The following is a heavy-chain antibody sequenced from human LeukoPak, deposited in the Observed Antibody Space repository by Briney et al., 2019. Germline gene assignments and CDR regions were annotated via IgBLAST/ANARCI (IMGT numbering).Heavy chain of an antibody. CDR2: ISYDGSNK. J-gene: IGHJ4*02. CDR3: AKDHSSTSI. D-gene: IGHD2-2*01. V-gene: IGHV3-30-3*01. CDR1: GFTFSSYA. Sequence: GRSLRLSCAASGFTFSSYAMHWVRQAPGKGLEWVAVISYDGSNKYYADSVKGRFTISRDNSKNTLYLQMNSLRAEDTAVYYCAKDHSSTSIWGQGTLVTVSS.